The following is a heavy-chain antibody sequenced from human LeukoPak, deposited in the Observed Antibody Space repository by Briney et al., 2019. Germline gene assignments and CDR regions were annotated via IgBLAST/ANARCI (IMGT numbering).Heavy chain of an antibody. Sequence: GGSLTLSCAASGLYLNTYATHWPRQAPGKALEGVVFARFDGSNILYADSVKGRFTISRDNSKNTLFLQMNNLRPEDTAVYYCAKSSGSSSWYDYFDYWGQGTLATV. CDR2: ARFDGSNI. J-gene: IGHJ4*02. D-gene: IGHD6-19*01. CDR1: GLYLNTYA. CDR3: AKSSGSSSWYDYFDY. V-gene: IGHV3-30*02.